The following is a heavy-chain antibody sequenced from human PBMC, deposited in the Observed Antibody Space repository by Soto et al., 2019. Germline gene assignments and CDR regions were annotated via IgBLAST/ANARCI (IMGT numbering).Heavy chain of an antibody. V-gene: IGHV4-4*07. CDR1: GTSVSNYY. J-gene: IGHJ4*02. D-gene: IGHD5-18*01. Sequence: QVQLQESGPGLVKPSETLSLTCSVSGTSVSNYYWSWIRQPAGEGLEHIGRIYTSGSTSYNPSLKRRVTMSMDTSQTQIYLNLTSVTAADTAVYYCARGGIQLSYAFDYWGQGILVTVSS. CDR2: IYTSGST. CDR3: ARGGIQLSYAFDY.